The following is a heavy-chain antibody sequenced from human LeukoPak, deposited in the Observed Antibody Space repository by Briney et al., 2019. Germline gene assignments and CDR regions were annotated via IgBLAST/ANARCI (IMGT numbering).Heavy chain of an antibody. Sequence: KSSETLSLTCTVSGDSISSYYWSWLRQPPGKGLEGIGYIYYSGSTNYNPSLKSRVTISVDTSKNQFSLKLSSVTAADTAVYYCARGRGFYYRGSYDSFDYWGQGTLVTVSS. CDR1: GDSISSYY. V-gene: IGHV4-59*01. D-gene: IGHD1-26*01. J-gene: IGHJ4*02. CDR3: ARGRGFYYRGSYDSFDY. CDR2: IYYSGST.